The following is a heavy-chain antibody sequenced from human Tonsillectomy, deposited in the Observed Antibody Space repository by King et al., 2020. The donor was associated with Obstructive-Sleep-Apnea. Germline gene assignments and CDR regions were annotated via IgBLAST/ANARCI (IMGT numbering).Heavy chain of an antibody. CDR2: IKKDGSEK. Sequence: VQLVESGGGLVRPGGSLRLSCEVSGLSFSNYWMTWVRQAPGKGLEWVANIKKDGSEKYYVDAVKGRFTISRDNAKNSLFLQMNSLRDEDTAVYYCALITGSDYWGQGTMVTVSS. V-gene: IGHV3-7*01. CDR1: GLSFSNYW. D-gene: IGHD1-1*01. J-gene: IGHJ4*02. CDR3: ALITGSDY.